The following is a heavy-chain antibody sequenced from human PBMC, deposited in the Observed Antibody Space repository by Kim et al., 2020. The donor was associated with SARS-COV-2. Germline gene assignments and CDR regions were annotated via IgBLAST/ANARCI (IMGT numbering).Heavy chain of an antibody. CDR2: T. V-gene: IGHV3-73*01. J-gene: IGHJ4*02. D-gene: IGHD6-13*01. CDR3: TSTIVVAGTNY. Sequence: TAYGEIVKGRFTISRDDSKNTAYLQMNNLETEDTALYYCTSTIVVAGTNYWGQGTLVTVSS.